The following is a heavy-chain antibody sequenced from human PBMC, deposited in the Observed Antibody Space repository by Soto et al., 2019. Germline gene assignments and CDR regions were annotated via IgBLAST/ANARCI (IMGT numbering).Heavy chain of an antibody. CDR1: GFTFSTDA. CDR2: ISGSGGNT. Sequence: GGSLRLSCAASGFTFSTDAMSWVRQAPGKGLEWVSTISGSGGNTYYADSVKGRVTISRDNSKNTLYLQMNSLRADDTAVYYCGKDPLSSGAPLWGQGTWVPVSP. J-gene: IGHJ4*02. CDR3: GKDPLSSGAPL. D-gene: IGHD3-10*01. V-gene: IGHV3-23*01.